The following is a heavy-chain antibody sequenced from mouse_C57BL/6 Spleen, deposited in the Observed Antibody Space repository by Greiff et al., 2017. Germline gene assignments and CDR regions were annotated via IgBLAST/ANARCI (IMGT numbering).Heavy chain of an antibody. V-gene: IGHV1-26*01. J-gene: IGHJ2*01. CDR3: ARGGPITTVGDY. CDR1: GYTFTDYY. CDR2: INPNNGGT. D-gene: IGHD1-1*01. Sequence: EVQLQQSGPELVKPGASVKISCKASGYTFTDYYMNWVKQSHGKSLEWIGDINPNNGGTSYNQKFKGKATLTVDKSSSTAYMELRSLTSEDSAVYYCARGGPITTVGDYWGQGTTLTVSS.